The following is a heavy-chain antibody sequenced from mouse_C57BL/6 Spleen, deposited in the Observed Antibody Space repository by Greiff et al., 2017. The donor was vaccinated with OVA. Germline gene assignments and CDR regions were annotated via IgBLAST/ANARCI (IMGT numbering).Heavy chain of an antibody. D-gene: IGHD2-1*01. CDR2: IYPSDSET. V-gene: IGHV1-61*01. CDR1: GYTFTSYW. J-gene: IGHJ2*01. Sequence: FQLQQPGAELVRPGSSVKLSCKASGYTFTSYWMDWVKQRPGQGLEWIGNIYPSDSETHYNQKFKDKATLTVDKSSSTAYMQLSSLTSEDSAVYYCARSDYGNYVDYWGQGTTLTVSS. CDR3: ARSDYGNYVDY.